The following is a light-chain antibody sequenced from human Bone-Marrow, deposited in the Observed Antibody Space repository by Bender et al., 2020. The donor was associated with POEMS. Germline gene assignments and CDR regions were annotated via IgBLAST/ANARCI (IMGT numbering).Light chain of an antibody. Sequence: QSVLTQPPSASGTPGQRVIISCSGSSSNIVTNPVNWYQHLPGTAPKVLIYNTNQRPSGVPDRFSGSKSGTSASLAISALQSEDEGDYYCSAWDDGLNAHWVFGGGTKLTVL. J-gene: IGLJ3*02. V-gene: IGLV1-44*01. CDR2: NTN. CDR3: SAWDDGLNAHWV. CDR1: SSNIVTNP.